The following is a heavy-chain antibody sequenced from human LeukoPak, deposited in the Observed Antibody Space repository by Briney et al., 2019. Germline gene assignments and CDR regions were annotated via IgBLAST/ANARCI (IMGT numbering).Heavy chain of an antibody. Sequence: SETLSLTCTVSGGSIRSSYYYWGWIRQPPGKGLEWIGYIYYSGSTNYNPSLKSRVTISVDTSKNQFSLKLSSVTAADTAVYYCARASTRSLKGDAFDIWGQGTMVTVSS. CDR3: ARASTRSLKGDAFDI. CDR1: GGSIRSSYYY. J-gene: IGHJ3*02. D-gene: IGHD2-2*01. V-gene: IGHV4-61*05. CDR2: IYYSGST.